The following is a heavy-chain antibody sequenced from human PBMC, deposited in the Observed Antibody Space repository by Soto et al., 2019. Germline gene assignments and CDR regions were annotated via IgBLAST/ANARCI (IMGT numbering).Heavy chain of an antibody. Sequence: GSLLLPCTASGFTFNMYWMLWVRQAPGKGLEWVASIKQDGSEKYYVDSVKGRFTISRDNAKNSLSMEMYSLGAEDTAVYYCASGACSNAVCSPYVMDVWGQGTSVTVS. D-gene: IGHD2-8*01. CDR3: ASGACSNAVCSPYVMDV. CDR1: GFTFNMYW. J-gene: IGHJ6*02. CDR2: IKQDGSEK. V-gene: IGHV3-7*01.